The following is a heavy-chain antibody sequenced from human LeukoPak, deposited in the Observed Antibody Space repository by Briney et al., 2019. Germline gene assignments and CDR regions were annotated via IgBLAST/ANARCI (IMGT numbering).Heavy chain of an antibody. CDR3: AKGDDYGGIRERD. Sequence: GGSLRLSCAASGFTFSGYAMSWVRQAPGKGLEWVSGIIGSGGSTYYADSVKGRFTISRDNSKNTLFLQMNSLRAEDTAVYYCAKGDDYGGIRERDWGQGTLVTVSS. V-gene: IGHV3-23*01. CDR1: GFTFSGYA. CDR2: IIGSGGST. J-gene: IGHJ4*02. D-gene: IGHD4-23*01.